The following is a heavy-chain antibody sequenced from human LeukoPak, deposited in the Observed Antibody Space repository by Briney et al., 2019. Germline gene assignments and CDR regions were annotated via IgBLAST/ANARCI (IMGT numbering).Heavy chain of an antibody. J-gene: IGHJ4*02. Sequence: SETLSLTCAVSGCSISSGYYWGWIRQPPGKGLEWIGSIYHSGSTYYNPSLKSRVTISVDTSKNQFSLKLSSVTAADTAVYYCATTSPIAVAGTGYDYWGQGTLVTVSS. CDR1: GCSISSGYY. V-gene: IGHV4-38-2*01. D-gene: IGHD6-19*01. CDR2: IYHSGST. CDR3: ATTSPIAVAGTGYDY.